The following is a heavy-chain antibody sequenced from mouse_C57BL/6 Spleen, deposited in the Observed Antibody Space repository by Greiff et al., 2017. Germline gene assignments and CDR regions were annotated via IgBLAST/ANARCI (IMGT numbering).Heavy chain of an antibody. V-gene: IGHV1-26*01. J-gene: IGHJ4*01. CDR3: ARDLLWPSRYAMDY. D-gene: IGHD2-1*01. CDR1: GYTFPDYY. CDR2: INPNNGGT. Sequence: EVQLQQSGPELVKPGASVKISCKASGYTFPDYYMNWVKQSHGKSLEWIGDINPNNGGTSYNQKFKGKATLTVDKSSSTAYMELRSLTSEDSAVYYCARDLLWPSRYAMDYWGQGTSVTVSS.